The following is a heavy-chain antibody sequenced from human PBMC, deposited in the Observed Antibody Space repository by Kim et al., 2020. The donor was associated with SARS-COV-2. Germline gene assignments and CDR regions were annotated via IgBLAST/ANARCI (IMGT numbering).Heavy chain of an antibody. D-gene: IGHD6-19*01. CDR1: GGSISSSNW. CDR2: IYHSGST. J-gene: IGHJ3*02. V-gene: IGHV4-4*02. Sequence: SETLSLTCAVSGGSISSSNWWSWVRQPPGKGLEWIGEIYHSGSTNYNPSLKSRVTISVDKSKNQFSLKLSSVTAADTAVYYCVQQWLSDAFDIWGQGTMVTVSS. CDR3: VQQWLSDAFDI.